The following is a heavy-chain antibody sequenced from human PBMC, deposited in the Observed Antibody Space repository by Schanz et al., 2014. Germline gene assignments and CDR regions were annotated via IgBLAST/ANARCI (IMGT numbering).Heavy chain of an antibody. CDR3: ARDEGRDGYNLAFDV. V-gene: IGHV3-53*01. CDR2: IYINSGST. J-gene: IGHJ3*01. Sequence: EVQLVESGGGVVHPGGSLRLSCEVSGFSVSTNYMSWVRQAPGKGLEWVSSIYINSGSTNYADSVKGRFIISRDSSKNTLFLQMNSLRAEDTAVYFCARDEGRDGYNLAFDVWGQGTLVTVSS. D-gene: IGHD5-12*01. CDR1: GFSVSTNY.